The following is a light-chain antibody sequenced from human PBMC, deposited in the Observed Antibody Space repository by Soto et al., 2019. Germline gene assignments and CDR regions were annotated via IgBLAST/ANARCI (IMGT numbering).Light chain of an antibody. J-gene: IGKJ1*01. CDR2: DAA. CDR1: QSVGTS. CDR3: QHRSSWPRS. V-gene: IGKV3-11*01. Sequence: DIVLTQSPATLSLSPGDRATLSCRASQSVGTSLDWYKQQPGQAPRLLIHDAAYRASGIPERFRGSGSGTAFSLSISSLEPEDFAVYYCQHRSSWPRSFGRGTKVEV.